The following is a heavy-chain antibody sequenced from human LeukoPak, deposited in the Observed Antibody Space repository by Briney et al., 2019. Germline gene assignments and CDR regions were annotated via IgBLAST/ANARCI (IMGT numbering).Heavy chain of an antibody. Sequence: GGSLRLSCAASGFTFSNYAMSWVRQAPGKGLEWVSGISGSGGSTYYADSVKGRFTISRDNSKNTLYLQMNSLRAEDTAVYYCAKNPPYCSGGSCYSMHWGQGTLVTVSS. CDR2: ISGSGGST. CDR3: AKNPPYCSGGSCYSMH. J-gene: IGHJ1*01. D-gene: IGHD2-15*01. V-gene: IGHV3-23*01. CDR1: GFTFSNYA.